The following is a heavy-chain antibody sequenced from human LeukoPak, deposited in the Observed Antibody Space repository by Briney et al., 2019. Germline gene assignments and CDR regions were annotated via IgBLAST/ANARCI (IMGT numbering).Heavy chain of an antibody. V-gene: IGHV3-30*18. D-gene: IGHD3-9*01. J-gene: IGHJ4*02. CDR3: AKEAYYDILTGYYPQYYFDY. Sequence: PGGSLRLSCAASGFTFSSYGIHWVRQAPGKGLEWVAVISYDGSNKYYADSVKGRFTISRDNSKNTLYLQMNSLRAEDTAVYYCAKEAYYDILTGYYPQYYFDYWGQGTLVTVSS. CDR2: ISYDGSNK. CDR1: GFTFSSYG.